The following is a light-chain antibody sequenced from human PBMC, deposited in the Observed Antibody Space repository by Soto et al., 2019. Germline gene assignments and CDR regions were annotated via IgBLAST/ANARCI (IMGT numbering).Light chain of an antibody. Sequence: QSALTQPASVSGSPGQSITISCTGTNSDVGGYNYVSCYQQYPGKAPKLMIYEVSNRPSGVSNRFSGSKSGNTASLTISGLEAEDEADYYCSSYTSSILVFGGGTKLTVL. CDR2: EVS. J-gene: IGLJ3*02. CDR1: NSDVGGYNY. CDR3: SSYTSSILV. V-gene: IGLV2-14*01.